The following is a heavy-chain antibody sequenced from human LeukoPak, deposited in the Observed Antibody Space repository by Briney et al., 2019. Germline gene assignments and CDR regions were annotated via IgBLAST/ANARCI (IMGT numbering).Heavy chain of an antibody. CDR1: GFTFGTYG. J-gene: IGHJ2*01. CDR2: ITGSSTWT. Sequence: PGGSLRLSCEASGFTFGTYGMTWVRLAPGKGLEWVSGITGSSTWTYYADSVRGRFTISRDNSKNTLHLQMNNLTADDTAIYYCARELVSLGTGYFDLWGRGTLVTVSS. CDR3: ARELVSLGTGYFDL. V-gene: IGHV3-23*01. D-gene: IGHD7-27*01.